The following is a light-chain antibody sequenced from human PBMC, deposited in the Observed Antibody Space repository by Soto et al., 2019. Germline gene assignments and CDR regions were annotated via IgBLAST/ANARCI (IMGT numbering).Light chain of an antibody. CDR2: GAS. J-gene: IGKJ5*01. Sequence: EIVLTQSPATLSLSPGERATLSCRASQSVSNFLAWYQQKPGQAPRVLIYGASSRATGIPDRFSGSGSGTDFTLTISRLEPEDFAVYYCQQYGSSPMTFGQGTRLEI. V-gene: IGKV3-20*01. CDR1: QSVSNF. CDR3: QQYGSSPMT.